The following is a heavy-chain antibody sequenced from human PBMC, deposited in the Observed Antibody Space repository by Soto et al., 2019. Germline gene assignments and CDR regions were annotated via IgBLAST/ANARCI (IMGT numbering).Heavy chain of an antibody. CDR1: GGSFSGYY. D-gene: IGHD3-10*01. J-gene: IGHJ4*02. Sequence: PSETLSLTCAVYGGSFSGYYWSWIRQPPGKGLEWIGEINHSGSTNYNPSLRSRVTISVDTSENQFSLKLSSVTAADTAVYYCARGMGVTYFDYWGQGTLVTVSS. CDR2: INHSGST. V-gene: IGHV4-34*01. CDR3: ARGMGVTYFDY.